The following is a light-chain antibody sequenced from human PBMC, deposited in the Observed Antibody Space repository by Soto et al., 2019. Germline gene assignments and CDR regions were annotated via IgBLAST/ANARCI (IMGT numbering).Light chain of an antibody. CDR3: QQYNNWTPIT. CDR1: QSVSGN. V-gene: IGKV3-15*01. J-gene: IGKJ3*01. Sequence: EIVMTQSPATLSVSPGERATLSCRASQSVSGNLAWYPQKPGQAPRLLIYAASTSATGIPARFSGSGSGTEFTLTISSLQSEDVAVYYCQQYNNWTPITFGPGTKVDIK. CDR2: AAS.